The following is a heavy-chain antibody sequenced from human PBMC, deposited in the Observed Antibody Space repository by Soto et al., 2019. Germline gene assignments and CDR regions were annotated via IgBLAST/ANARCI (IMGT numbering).Heavy chain of an antibody. V-gene: IGHV1-46*03. CDR1: GYTFTSYS. CDR3: VRDRSLVQLERRRNAFDI. J-gene: IGHJ4*02. Sequence: ASVKVSCTASGYTFTSYSMHWVRQAPGQGIEWMGIINPSGRITSYAQKIQGRVTMTRDTSTSTVYIELSSLRSEDTAVYYCVRDRSLVQLERRRNAFDIWGRETLVTVSS. D-gene: IGHD1-1*01. CDR2: INPSGRIT.